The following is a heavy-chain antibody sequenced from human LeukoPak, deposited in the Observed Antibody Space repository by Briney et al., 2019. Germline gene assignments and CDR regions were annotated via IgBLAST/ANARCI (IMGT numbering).Heavy chain of an antibody. CDR3: ARSQKQWLSPFDY. D-gene: IGHD6-19*01. V-gene: IGHV1-18*01. J-gene: IGHJ4*02. CDR2: ISGYNGNT. CDR1: GYTFTSYG. Sequence: ASVKVSCKASGYTFTSYGLSWVRQAPGQGLEWMGWISGYNGNTNYAQKLQGRVTMTTDTSTGTTYMELRSLRSDDTAIYYCARSQKQWLSPFDYWGQGTLVTVSS.